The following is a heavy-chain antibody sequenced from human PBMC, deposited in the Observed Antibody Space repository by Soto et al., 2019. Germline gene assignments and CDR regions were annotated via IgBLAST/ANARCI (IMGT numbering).Heavy chain of an antibody. V-gene: IGHV3-72*01. D-gene: IGHD3-10*01. CDR2: IRNRANSYTT. CDR3: ARDRLLIRGAWIGYDMDV. J-gene: IGHJ6*02. CDR1: GFTFSDHY. Sequence: EVQLVESGGGLVQPGGSLRLSCAASGFTFSDHYMDWVRQAPGKGLEWVGRIRNRANSYTTEYAASVRGRFTISRDDSKNSLYLQMNSLKIEDTAVYYCARDRLLIRGAWIGYDMDVWGLGITVTVSS.